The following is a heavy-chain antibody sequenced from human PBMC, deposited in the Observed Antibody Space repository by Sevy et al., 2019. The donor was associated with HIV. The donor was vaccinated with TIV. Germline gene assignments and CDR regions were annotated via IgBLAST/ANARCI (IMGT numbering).Heavy chain of an antibody. V-gene: IGHV1-2*02. J-gene: IGHJ4*02. D-gene: IGHD3-22*01. CDR3: ARMGDYFDTSGYYPLKY. CDR2: INPQTGGT. CDR1: GYTFIEYD. Sequence: ASVKVSCKASGYTFIEYDVHWLRQAPGQGLEWMGWINPQTGGTYFAKKFQDRVTVTTATSINAVYMELSGLKFDDTAVFYCARMGDYFDTSGYYPLKYWGLGTLVTVSS.